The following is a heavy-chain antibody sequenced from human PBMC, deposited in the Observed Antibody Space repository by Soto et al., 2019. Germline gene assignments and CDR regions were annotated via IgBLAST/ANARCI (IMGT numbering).Heavy chain of an antibody. J-gene: IGHJ4*02. V-gene: IGHV1-69*01. CDR2: IIPIFGTA. D-gene: IGHD3-22*01. CDR3: ARGWGYDSNDYYYAY. CDR1: GGTFSRHA. Sequence: QVQLVQSGAEVRKPGSSVTVSCKASGGTFSRHAISWVRQAPGQGLEGMGGIIPIFGTANHAQKFHGRVTIIADESTSTVYLELSSLRSEDTAMYYCARGWGYDSNDYYYAYWGQGTLVIVSS.